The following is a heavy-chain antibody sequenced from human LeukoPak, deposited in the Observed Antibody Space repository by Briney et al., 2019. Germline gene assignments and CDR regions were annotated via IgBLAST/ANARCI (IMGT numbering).Heavy chain of an antibody. V-gene: IGHV1-18*01. CDR3: ARVNYDILTGSSHAFDI. Sequence: GASVKVSCKASGYTFTSYGISWVRQAPGQGLEWMGWISAYNGNTNYAQKLQGRVTMTTDTSTSTAYMELRSLRSDDTAVYYCARVNYDILTGSSHAFDIWGQGTMVTVSS. J-gene: IGHJ3*02. D-gene: IGHD3-9*01. CDR2: ISAYNGNT. CDR1: GYTFTSYG.